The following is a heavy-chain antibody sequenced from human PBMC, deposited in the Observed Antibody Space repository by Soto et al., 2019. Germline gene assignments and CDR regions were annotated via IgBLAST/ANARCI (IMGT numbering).Heavy chain of an antibody. J-gene: IGHJ3*02. V-gene: IGHV3-66*01. Sequence: PGGSLRLSCAVSGFTVSSNYMNWVRQAPGKGLEWVSFIYSGGNTYYADSVKGRFTISRDNSKNMLYLQMNSLRVKDTAVYYCAREVRVRGFAFDIWGQGTMVTVSS. D-gene: IGHD3-3*01. CDR1: GFTVSSNY. CDR3: AREVRVRGFAFDI. CDR2: IYSGGNT.